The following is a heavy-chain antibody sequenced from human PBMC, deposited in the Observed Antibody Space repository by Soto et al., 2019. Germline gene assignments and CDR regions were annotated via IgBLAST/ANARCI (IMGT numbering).Heavy chain of an antibody. V-gene: IGHV1-18*04. D-gene: IGHD2-15*01. CDR2: ISASNGDT. Sequence: ASVKVSCKASGYTFTNHGLSWVRQAPGQGLEWMGWISASNGDTNYAQKFLGRVTMTTDTSTSTGYMELRSLKSEDTAVYYCASPGPRYCSFGRCHNYYYYGMDGRAQRTTDTGSS. CDR1: GYTFTNHG. CDR3: ASPGPRYCSFGRCHNYYYYGMDG. J-gene: IGHJ6*02.